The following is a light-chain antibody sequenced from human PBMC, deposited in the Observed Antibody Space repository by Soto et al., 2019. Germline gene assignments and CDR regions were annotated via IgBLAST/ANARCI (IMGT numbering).Light chain of an antibody. J-gene: IGKJ1*01. CDR3: QQRSNWPPSWT. CDR1: QSVSSY. Sequence: EIVLTQSPATLSLSPGERATRSCRAGQSVSSYLAWYQQKPGQAPRLLIYDASNRATGIPARFSGSGSGTDFTLTISSLEPEDVAVYYCQQRSNWPPSWTFGQGTKVDIK. V-gene: IGKV3-11*01. CDR2: DAS.